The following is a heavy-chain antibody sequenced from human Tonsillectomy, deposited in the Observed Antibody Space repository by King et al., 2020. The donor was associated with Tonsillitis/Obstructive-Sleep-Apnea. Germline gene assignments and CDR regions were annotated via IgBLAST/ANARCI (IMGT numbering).Heavy chain of an antibody. CDR3: TRGTNYYYYGMDV. Sequence: VQLVESGGGLVQPGRSLRLSCTASGLTFGDDAMNWVRQAPGKGLEWVGLTRSKSFGGTTEYAVSVKGRFTISRDDSKSIAYLQMNSLKTEDTAVYYCTRGTNYYYYGMDVWGQGTTVTVSS. V-gene: IGHV3-49*04. CDR2: TRSKSFGGTT. CDR1: GLTFGDDA. J-gene: IGHJ6*02.